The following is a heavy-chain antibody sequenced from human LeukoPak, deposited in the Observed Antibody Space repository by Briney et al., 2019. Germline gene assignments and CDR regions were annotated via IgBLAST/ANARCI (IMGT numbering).Heavy chain of an antibody. CDR1: GGTFSSYA. Sequence: ASVKVSCKASGGTFSSYAISWVRQAPGQGLEWMGGIIPIFGTANYAQKFQGRVTITADESTSTAYMELSSLRSEDTAVYYCARHYGGKTGYFDYWGQGTLVTVSS. J-gene: IGHJ4*02. CDR2: IIPIFGTA. CDR3: ARHYGGKTGYFDY. D-gene: IGHD4-23*01. V-gene: IGHV1-69*01.